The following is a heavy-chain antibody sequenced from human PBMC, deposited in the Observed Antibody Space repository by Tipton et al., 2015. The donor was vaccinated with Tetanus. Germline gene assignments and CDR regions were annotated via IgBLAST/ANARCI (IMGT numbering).Heavy chain of an antibody. V-gene: IGHV3-23*01. CDR2: IGLSGGNT. J-gene: IGHJ4*02. CDR1: AFTFTGYH. CDR3: AKVVWEGPTHD. Sequence: SLRLSCAASAFTFTGYHMSWVRQAPGQGLEWVSGIGLSGGNTYYADSVRGRFTISRDISTKTLYLEMNRLRAEDTAVYYCAKVVWEGPTHDWGQGTLVTVSS. D-gene: IGHD1-26*01.